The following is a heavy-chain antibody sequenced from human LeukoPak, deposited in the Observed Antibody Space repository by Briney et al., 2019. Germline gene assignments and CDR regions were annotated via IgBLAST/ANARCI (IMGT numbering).Heavy chain of an antibody. V-gene: IGHV3-74*01. CDR3: AREVGGNPDY. J-gene: IGHJ4*02. D-gene: IGHD3-16*01. CDR2: INSDGSRT. CDR1: RFIFSTYW. Sequence: GGSLRLSCAAPRFIFSTYWMHWVRQAPGKGLVWVSRINSDGSRTNYADSVKGRFTISRDNAKNTLYLQMNSLRAEDTAVYYCAREVGGNPDYWGQGTLVTVSS.